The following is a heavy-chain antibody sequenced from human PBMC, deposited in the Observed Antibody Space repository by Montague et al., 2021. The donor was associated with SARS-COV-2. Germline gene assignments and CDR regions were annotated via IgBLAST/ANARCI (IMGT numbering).Heavy chain of an antibody. D-gene: IGHD3-3*01. CDR1: GGSVSSGSYY. V-gene: IGHV4-61*01. CDR2: IYYSGST. CDR3: ARDPWRITIFGVVTRYGMDV. Sequence: SETLSLTCIVSGGSVSSGSYYWSWIRQPPGKGLEWIWYIYYSGSTNYNPSLKSRVTISVDTSKNQFSLKLSSVTAADTAVYYCARDPWRITIFGVVTRYGMDVWGQGTTVTVSS. J-gene: IGHJ6*02.